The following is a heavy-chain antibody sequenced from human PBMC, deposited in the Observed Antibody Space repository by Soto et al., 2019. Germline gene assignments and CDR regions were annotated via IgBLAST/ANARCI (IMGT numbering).Heavy chain of an antibody. D-gene: IGHD3-10*01. CDR1: GFTFEDYA. CDR2: ISWNSVNI. J-gene: IGHJ5*02. V-gene: IGHV3-9*01. CDR3: AKEILSEGTGFET. Sequence: EVQLLESGGGLVQPGGSLRLSCAASGFTFEDYAMHWVRQAPGKGLEWVSGISWNSVNIHYADSVKGRLTISRDNAKNSLYLQMNSLRPEDTAFYYCAKEILSEGTGFETWGQGTLITVSS.